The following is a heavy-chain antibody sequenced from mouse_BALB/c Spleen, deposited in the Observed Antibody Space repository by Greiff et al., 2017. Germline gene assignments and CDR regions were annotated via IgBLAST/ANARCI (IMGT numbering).Heavy chain of an antibody. CDR3: ARETIPSDRSYWIDY. Sequence: VQLLQSGPGLVKPGASLKLSCTASGYSFTDYNMYWVNQPYGKSLEWIGYIVPYNGSTSYSQKFKGKATLTLDTSSSTAVMHLNSLTSEDSAVYYCARETIPSDRSYWIDYWGQGTLVTVS. CDR2: IVPYNGST. D-gene: IGHD2-14*01. J-gene: IGHJ3*01. CDR1: GYSFTDYN. V-gene: IGHV1S135*01.